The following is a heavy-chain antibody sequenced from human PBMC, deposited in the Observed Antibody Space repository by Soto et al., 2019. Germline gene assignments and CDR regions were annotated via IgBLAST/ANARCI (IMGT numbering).Heavy chain of an antibody. CDR1: GGSISSGGYY. J-gene: IGHJ4*02. Sequence: SETLSLTCTVSGGSISSGGYYWSWIRQHPGKGLEWIGYIYYSGSTYYNPSLKSRVTISVDTSKNQFSLKLSSVTAADTAVYYCARRYSSSFDFWGQGTLVTVSS. V-gene: IGHV4-31*03. CDR3: ARRYSSSFDF. D-gene: IGHD6-13*01. CDR2: IYYSGST.